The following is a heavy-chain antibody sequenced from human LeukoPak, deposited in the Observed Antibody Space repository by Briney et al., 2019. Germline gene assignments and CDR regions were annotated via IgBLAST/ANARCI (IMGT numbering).Heavy chain of an antibody. V-gene: IGHV4-39*07. CDR3: ARMMYFDSTGYYKDPYYFQY. CDR1: GGSINSNSHH. CDR2: IYYSGTT. D-gene: IGHD3-22*01. J-gene: IGHJ4*02. Sequence: PSETLSLTCSVSGGSINSNSHHWDWIRQAPGKGLEWIGNIYYSGTTSYNPSLKSRVTMSLDMSKNQFSLRLTSVTAADTAVYYCARMMYFDSTGYYKDPYYFQYWGQGSLVTVSS.